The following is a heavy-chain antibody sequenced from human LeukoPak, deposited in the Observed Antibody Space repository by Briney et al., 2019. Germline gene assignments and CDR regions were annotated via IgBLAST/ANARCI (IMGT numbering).Heavy chain of an antibody. CDR2: SYHSGIT. CDR3: ARDRSGMGV. V-gene: IGHV4-4*02. Sequence: KPSETLSLTCAVSGDSISSNNWWSWVRQPPGKGLEWIGGSYHSGITNYNPSLKSRVSISVDKSKNQFSLKLTSVTAADTAVYYCARDRSGMGVWGQGTTVTVSS. CDR1: GDSISSNNW. J-gene: IGHJ6*02.